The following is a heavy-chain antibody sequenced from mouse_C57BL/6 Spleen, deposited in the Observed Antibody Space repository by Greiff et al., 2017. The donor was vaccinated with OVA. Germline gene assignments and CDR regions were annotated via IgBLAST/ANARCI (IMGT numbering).Heavy chain of an antibody. Sequence: QVQLQQPGAELVMPGASVKLSCKASGYTFTSYWMHWVKQRPGQGLEWIGEIDPSDSYTNYNQKFKGKSTLTVDKSSSTAYMQLSSLTSEDTAVYYCAGNGFDYWGQGTTLTVSS. J-gene: IGHJ2*01. V-gene: IGHV1-69*01. D-gene: IGHD2-1*01. CDR3: AGNGFDY. CDR1: GYTFTSYW. CDR2: IDPSDSYT.